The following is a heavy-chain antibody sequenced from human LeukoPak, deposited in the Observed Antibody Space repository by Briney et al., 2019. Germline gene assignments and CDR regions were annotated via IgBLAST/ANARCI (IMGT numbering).Heavy chain of an antibody. CDR1: GYTFTGYY. D-gene: IGHD2-2*01. J-gene: IGHJ4*02. CDR3: ARILRRHCSSTSCPNGY. CDR2: MNPNSGNT. V-gene: IGHV1-8*02. Sequence: ASVKVSCKASGYTFTGYYMHWVRQAPGQGLEWMGWMNPNSGNTGYAQKFQGRVTMTRNTSISTAYMELSSLRSEDTAVYYCARILRRHCSSTSCPNGYWGQGTLVTVSS.